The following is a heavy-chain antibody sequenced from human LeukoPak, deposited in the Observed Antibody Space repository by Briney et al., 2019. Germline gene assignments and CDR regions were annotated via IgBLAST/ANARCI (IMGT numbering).Heavy chain of an antibody. Sequence: SETLSLTCTVSGGSISSGDYYWSWIRQPPGKGLEWIGYIYYSGSTYYNPSLKSRVTISVDTSKNQFSLKLSSVTAADTAVYYCARVVYGDRSDYYFDYWGQGTLVTVSS. CDR1: GGSISSGDYY. CDR3: ARVVYGDRSDYYFDY. CDR2: IYYSGST. D-gene: IGHD4-17*01. J-gene: IGHJ4*02. V-gene: IGHV4-30-4*01.